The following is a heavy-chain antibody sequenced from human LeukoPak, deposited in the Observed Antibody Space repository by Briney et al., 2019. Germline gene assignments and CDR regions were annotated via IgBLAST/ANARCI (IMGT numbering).Heavy chain of an antibody. V-gene: IGHV6-1*01. D-gene: IGHD3-22*01. CDR2: TYYRSKWYN. Sequence: SQTLSLTCAISGDSVSSNSAAWNWIRQSPSRGLEWLGRTYYRSKWYNDYAVSVKSRITINPDTSKNQFSLQLNSVTPEDTAVYYCAREKGDSSGYYYRDFDYWGQGTLVTVSS. J-gene: IGHJ4*02. CDR1: GDSVSSNSAA. CDR3: AREKGDSSGYYYRDFDY.